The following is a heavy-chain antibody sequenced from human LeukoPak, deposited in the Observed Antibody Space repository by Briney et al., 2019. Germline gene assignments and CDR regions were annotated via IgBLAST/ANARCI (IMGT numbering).Heavy chain of an antibody. D-gene: IGHD5-18*01. V-gene: IGHV4-39*01. CDR1: GGSISSSSFY. CDR3: ARAYSYGSEIDY. J-gene: IGHJ4*02. CDR2: IYYSGST. Sequence: SETLSLTCTVSGGSISSSSFYWGWVRQPPGKGLEWIGSIYYSGSTYYNPSLKSRVTISVDTSKNQLSLKLSSVTAADTAVYYCARAYSYGSEIDYWGQGTLVTVSS.